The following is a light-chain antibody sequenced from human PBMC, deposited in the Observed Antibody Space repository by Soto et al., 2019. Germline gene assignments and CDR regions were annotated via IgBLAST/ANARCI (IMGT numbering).Light chain of an antibody. CDR3: SSYTSSSTWV. Sequence: QSALTQPASVSGSPGQSISIPCTGTSSDIGGYNYVSWYQQHPGKAPKLMICDVSNRPSGVSSRFSASKSGNTASLTISGLQAEDEADYYCSSYTSSSTWVFGGGTKVTVL. J-gene: IGLJ3*02. V-gene: IGLV2-14*01. CDR1: SSDIGGYNY. CDR2: DVS.